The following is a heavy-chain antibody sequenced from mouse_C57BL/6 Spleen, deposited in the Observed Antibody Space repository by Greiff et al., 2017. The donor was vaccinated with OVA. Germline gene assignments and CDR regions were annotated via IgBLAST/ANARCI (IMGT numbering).Heavy chain of an antibody. J-gene: IGHJ4*01. CDR3: ASGYYGSSLYYAMDY. CDR1: GYTFTSYW. V-gene: IGHV1-50*01. CDR2: IDPSDSYT. D-gene: IGHD1-1*01. Sequence: QVQLQQPGAELVKPGASVKLSCKASGYTFTSYWMQWVKQRPGQGLEWIGEIDPSDSYTNYNQKFKGKATLTVDTSSSTAYMQLSSLTSEDSAVYYCASGYYGSSLYYAMDYWGQGTSVTVSS.